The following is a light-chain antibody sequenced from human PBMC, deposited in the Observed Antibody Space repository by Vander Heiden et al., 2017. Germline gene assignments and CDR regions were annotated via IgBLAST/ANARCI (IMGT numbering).Light chain of an antibody. CDR1: SSDVGSYNR. J-gene: IGLJ2*01. CDR3: CSYAGSSTLEVG. CDR2: EVS. Sequence: QSALTQPASVSGSPGQSITISCTGTSSDVGSYNRVSWYQQHPGKAPKLMSHEVSKRPSGVSNRFSGSKSGNTASLTISGLQAEDEADYYCCSYAGSSTLEVGCGGGTKLTVL. V-gene: IGLV2-23*02.